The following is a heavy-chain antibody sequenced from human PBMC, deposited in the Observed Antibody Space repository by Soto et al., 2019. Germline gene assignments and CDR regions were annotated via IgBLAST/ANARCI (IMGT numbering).Heavy chain of an antibody. V-gene: IGHV1-18*01. CDR1: GYTFTSYC. Sequence: XSVKVSCKASGYTFTSYCIRWVRQAPGQGLECMGWISAYNGNTNYAQKLQGRVTMTTDTSTSTAYMELRSLRSDDTAVYYCARGGGGYNLNWFHSWGQGTLVTVSS. CDR2: ISAYNGNT. J-gene: IGHJ5*01. D-gene: IGHD5-12*01. CDR3: ARGGGGYNLNWFHS.